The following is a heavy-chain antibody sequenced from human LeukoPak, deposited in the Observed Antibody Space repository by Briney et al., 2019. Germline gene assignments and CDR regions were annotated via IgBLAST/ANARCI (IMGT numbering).Heavy chain of an antibody. J-gene: IGHJ4*02. CDR1: GGSFSGYY. Sequence: SETLSLTCAVYGGSFSGYYWSWIRQHPGKGLEWIGYIYYSGSTYYNPSLKSRVTISVDTSKNQFSLKLSSVTAADTAVYYCARDYGPFDYWGQGTLVTVSS. CDR2: IYYSGST. CDR3: ARDYGPFDY. V-gene: IGHV4-31*11. D-gene: IGHD4-17*01.